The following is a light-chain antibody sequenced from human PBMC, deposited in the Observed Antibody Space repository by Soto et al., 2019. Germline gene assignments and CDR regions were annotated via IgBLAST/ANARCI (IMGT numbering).Light chain of an antibody. CDR3: QQYGSSRWT. Sequence: EIVLTQSPGTLSLSPGEGATLSCRASQSISSSYLAWYQHNRGQAPRLLIYSASTRAAGTPDRFSGSGSGTDFTLTISRLEPEDFAVYYCQQYGSSRWTFGQGTKV. CDR1: QSISSSY. V-gene: IGKV3-20*01. CDR2: SAS. J-gene: IGKJ1*01.